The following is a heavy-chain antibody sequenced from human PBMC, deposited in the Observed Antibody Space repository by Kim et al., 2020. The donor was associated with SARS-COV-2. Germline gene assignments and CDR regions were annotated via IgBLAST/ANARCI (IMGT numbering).Heavy chain of an antibody. CDR2: IYYSGST. Sequence: SQTLSLTCTVSGGSISSSSYYWGWIRQPPGKGLEWIGSIYYSGSTYYNPSLKSRVTISVDTSKNQFSLKLSSVTAADTAVYYCARQSADYYYDSSGTLQVGYWGQGTLVTVSS. D-gene: IGHD3-22*01. V-gene: IGHV4-39*01. CDR1: GGSISSSSYY. J-gene: IGHJ4*02. CDR3: ARQSADYYYDSSGTLQVGY.